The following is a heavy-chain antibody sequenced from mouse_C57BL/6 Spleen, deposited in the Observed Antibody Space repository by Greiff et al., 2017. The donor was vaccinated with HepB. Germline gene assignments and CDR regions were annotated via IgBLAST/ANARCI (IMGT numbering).Heavy chain of an antibody. CDR3: ARDYSNPFAY. V-gene: IGHV1-64*01. Sequence: QVQLKQPGAELVKPGASVKLSCKASGYTFTSYWMHWVKQRPGQGLEWIGMIHPNSGSTNYNEKFKSKATLTVDKSSSTAYMQLSSLTSEDSAVYYCARDYSNPFAYWGQGTLVTVSA. CDR1: GYTFTSYW. J-gene: IGHJ3*01. CDR2: IHPNSGST. D-gene: IGHD2-5*01.